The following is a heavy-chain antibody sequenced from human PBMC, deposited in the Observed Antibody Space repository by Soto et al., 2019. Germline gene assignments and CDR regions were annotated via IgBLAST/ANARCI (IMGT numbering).Heavy chain of an antibody. CDR2: IYYSGST. Sequence: SETLSLTCTVSGGSISSGGYCWSWIRQHPGKGLEWIGYIYYSGSTYYNPSLKSRVTISVDTSKNQFSLKLSSVTAADTAVYYCARDFLVSSGWYRGGMDVWGQGTTVTVSS. CDR3: ARDFLVSSGWYRGGMDV. J-gene: IGHJ6*02. V-gene: IGHV4-31*03. CDR1: GGSISSGGYC. D-gene: IGHD6-19*01.